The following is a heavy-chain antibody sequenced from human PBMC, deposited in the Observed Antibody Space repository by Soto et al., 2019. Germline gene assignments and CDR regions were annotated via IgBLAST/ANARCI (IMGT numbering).Heavy chain of an antibody. D-gene: IGHD3-22*01. CDR3: ARSITMIVVATPGAFDI. J-gene: IGHJ3*02. CDR1: GGTFSSYA. V-gene: IGHV1-69*13. Sequence: SVKVSCKASGGTFSSYAISWVRQAPGQGLEWMGGIIPIFGTANYAQKFQGRVTITADESTSTAYMELSSLRSEDTAVYYCARSITMIVVATPGAFDIWGQGTMVTVSS. CDR2: IIPIFGTA.